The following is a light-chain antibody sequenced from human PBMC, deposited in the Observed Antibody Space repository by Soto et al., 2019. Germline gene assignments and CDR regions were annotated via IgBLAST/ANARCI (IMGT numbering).Light chain of an antibody. J-gene: IGLJ3*02. CDR3: QSYDSSLNGMV. CDR2: EVN. Sequence: QSVLTQPASVSGSPGQSITISCTGASSDVGDYNYVSWYQHHPGKAPKLLIYEVNNRPSGVSDRFSGSKSGNVASLTISWLQAEDEADYYCQSYDSSLNGMVFGGGTKVTVL. V-gene: IGLV2-14*01. CDR1: SSDVGDYNY.